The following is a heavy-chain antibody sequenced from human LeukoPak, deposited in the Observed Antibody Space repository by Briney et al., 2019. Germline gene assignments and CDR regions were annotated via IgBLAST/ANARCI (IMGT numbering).Heavy chain of an antibody. V-gene: IGHV3-30-3*01. J-gene: IGHJ4*02. CDR1: AFTFSSFA. CDR3: ASPPGIAVAGSAD. Sequence: GGSLRLSCAASAFTFSSFAMHWVRQAPGKGLEWVAVISYDGTNKYYADSVKGRFTISRDNSKNTLYLQMNSLRAEDTAVYNCASPPGIAVAGSADWGQGTLVTVSS. D-gene: IGHD6-19*01. CDR2: ISYDGTNK.